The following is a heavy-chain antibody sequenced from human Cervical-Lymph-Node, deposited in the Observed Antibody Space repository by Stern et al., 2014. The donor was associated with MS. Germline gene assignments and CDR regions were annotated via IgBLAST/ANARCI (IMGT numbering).Heavy chain of an antibody. CDR2: IIPILGTT. J-gene: IGHJ4*02. Sequence: VQLVESGAEVKKPGSSVKVSCKASEGTFSGFVVSWVRQAPGQGLEWMGGIIPILGTTNYAQSFQGRVTFTADKSTDTVYMDLKSLRSEDTAVYYCARGPDIRRHNWALHYWGQGTLITVSS. CDR1: EGTFSGFV. CDR3: ARGPDIRRHNWALHY. D-gene: IGHD1-1*01. V-gene: IGHV1-69*06.